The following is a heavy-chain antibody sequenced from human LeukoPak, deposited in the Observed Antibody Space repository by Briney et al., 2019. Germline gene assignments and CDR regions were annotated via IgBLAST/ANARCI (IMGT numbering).Heavy chain of an antibody. D-gene: IGHD6-19*01. CDR3: ARGQEQFSSPWQWGPRRKNFYYYGMDV. J-gene: IGHJ6*02. Sequence: PGGSLRLSCAASGFTVSSSSMNWVRLGPGKGLEWVSVISSDGNTYYADSVKGRFTISRDNSRNTLSLRMHGLRADDTAVYYCARGQEQFSSPWQWGPRRKNFYYYGMDVWGQGTTVTVSS. CDR1: GFTVSSSS. V-gene: IGHV3-66*01. CDR2: ISSDGNT.